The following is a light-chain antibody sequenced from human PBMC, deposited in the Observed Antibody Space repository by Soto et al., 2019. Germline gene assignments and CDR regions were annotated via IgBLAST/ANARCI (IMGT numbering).Light chain of an antibody. CDR2: GAS. V-gene: IGKV3-20*01. CDR3: QQYGSSPAVT. Sequence: EIVLTQSPGTLSLSPGERATLSCSASQSVSSSYLAWYQQKPGQAPRLLIYGASSRATGIPDRFSGSGSGTDFTRTISRLEADDFAVYYCQQYGSSPAVTFGGGTKVEIK. CDR1: QSVSSSY. J-gene: IGKJ4*01.